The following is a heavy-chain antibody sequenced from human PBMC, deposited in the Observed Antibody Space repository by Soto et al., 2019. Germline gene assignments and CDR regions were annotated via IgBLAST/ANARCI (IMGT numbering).Heavy chain of an antibody. CDR3: ARDPNPAAAAYYYHYSMDV. D-gene: IGHD6-13*01. J-gene: IGHJ6*02. CDR2: VSYDGSNK. CDR1: GFTFTSNP. Sequence: QVQLVESGGGVVQPGRSLRLSCAASGFTFTSNPMQWVRQAPGKGLEWVAVVSYDGSNKYYADSVKGRFTISRDNSKNTRSLQMSSLRAEDTAVYYCARDPNPAAAAYYYHYSMDVWGQGTTVTVSS. V-gene: IGHV3-30-3*01.